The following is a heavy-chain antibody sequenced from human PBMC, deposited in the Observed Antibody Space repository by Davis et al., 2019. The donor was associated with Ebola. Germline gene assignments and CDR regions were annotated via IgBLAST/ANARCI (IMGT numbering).Heavy chain of an antibody. J-gene: IGHJ6*03. V-gene: IGHV1-8*03. Sequence: ASVKVSCKASGYTFISNDINWVRQATGQALEWLGWMNPSSGNTGYAQKFQGRVTITRDTSINTAYMELSSLTSDDTAVYYCARRQAYCTTGSCYRYRDYYMDVWGKGTTFTVSS. CDR2: MNPSSGNT. CDR1: GYTFISND. CDR3: ARRQAYCTTGSCYRYRDYYMDV. D-gene: IGHD2-2*01.